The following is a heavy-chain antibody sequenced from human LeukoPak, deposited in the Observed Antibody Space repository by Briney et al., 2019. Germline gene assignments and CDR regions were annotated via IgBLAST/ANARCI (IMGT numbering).Heavy chain of an antibody. D-gene: IGHD2/OR15-2a*01. Sequence: GASVKVSCKASGYTFTDYGITWVRQAPGQGLEWMGWISARNGNTNYSQRLQGRVTMTTDTSTSTAYKELRSLTSDDTAVYYCARDHALWSNCFDYWGQGTLVTVSS. CDR2: ISARNGNT. CDR3: ARDHALWSNCFDY. V-gene: IGHV1-18*01. J-gene: IGHJ4*02. CDR1: GYTFTDYG.